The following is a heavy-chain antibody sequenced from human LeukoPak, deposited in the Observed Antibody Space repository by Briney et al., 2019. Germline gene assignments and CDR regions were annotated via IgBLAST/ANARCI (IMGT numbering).Heavy chain of an antibody. J-gene: IGHJ4*02. Sequence: ASVKVSCKVSGYTLTELSMHWVRQAPGKGLEWMGGFDPEDGETIYAQKFQGRVTMTEDTSTDTAYMELSSLRSEDTAVYYCATSGGSRDYFDYWGQGTLVTVSS. D-gene: IGHD3-10*01. CDR1: GYTLTELS. V-gene: IGHV1-24*01. CDR2: FDPEDGET. CDR3: ATSGGSRDYFDY.